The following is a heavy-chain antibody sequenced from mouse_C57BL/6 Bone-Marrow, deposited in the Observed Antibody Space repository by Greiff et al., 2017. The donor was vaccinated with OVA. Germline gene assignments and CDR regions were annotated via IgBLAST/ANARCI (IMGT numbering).Heavy chain of an antibody. D-gene: IGHD3-1*01. V-gene: IGHV5-4*01. J-gene: IGHJ1*03. CDR1: GFTFSSYA. CDR3: ASQGLEKPRYWYFDV. Sequence: EVQRVESGGGLVKPGGSLKLSCAASGFTFSSYAMSWVRQTPEKRLEWVATISDGGSYTYYPDNVKGRFTISRDNAKNNLYLQMSHLKSEDTAMYYCASQGLEKPRYWYFDVWGTGTTVTVSS. CDR2: ISDGGSYT.